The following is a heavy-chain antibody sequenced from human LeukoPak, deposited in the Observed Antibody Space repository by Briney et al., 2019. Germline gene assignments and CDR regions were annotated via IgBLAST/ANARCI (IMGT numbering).Heavy chain of an antibody. V-gene: IGHV4-39*07. Sequence: SETLSLTCTVSGGSINSSSYYWGWIRQPPGKGLEWIGSIYYSGSTYYNPSLKSRVTISVDTSKNQFSLKLSSVTAADTAVYYCAGASYDSSGVHWGQGTLVTVSS. CDR2: IYYSGST. CDR3: AGASYDSSGVH. J-gene: IGHJ4*02. D-gene: IGHD3-22*01. CDR1: GGSINSSSYY.